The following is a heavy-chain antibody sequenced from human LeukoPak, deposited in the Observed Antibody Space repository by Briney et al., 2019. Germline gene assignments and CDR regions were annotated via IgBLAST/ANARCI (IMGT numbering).Heavy chain of an antibody. CDR3: ARDWPDTAMVIAAFAI. J-gene: IGHJ3*02. CDR1: VYTFTSYG. CDR2: ISAYNGNT. V-gene: IGHV1-18*01. D-gene: IGHD5-18*01. Sequence: ASVKGSCKASVYTFTSYGISWVRQAPGEGLEWMGWISAYNGNTNYAQKRQGRVTMTTDTSTSTAYMELRSLRSDDTAVYYCARDWPDTAMVIAAFAICGQGTMVTVSS.